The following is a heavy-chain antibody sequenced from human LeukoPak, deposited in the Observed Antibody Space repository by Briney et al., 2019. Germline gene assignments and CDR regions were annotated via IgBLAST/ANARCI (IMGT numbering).Heavy chain of an antibody. CDR2: IKQDGSEK. CDR3: ATSYGDYLFDY. V-gene: IGHV3-7*02. D-gene: IGHD4-17*01. CDR1: GFTFSSYW. J-gene: IGHJ4*02. Sequence: PGGCPRLSCAASGFTFSSYWMSWGRQAPGKGLEWVANIKQDGSEKYYVDSVKGRFTISRDNAKNSLYLQMNSLRAEDTAVYYCATSYGDYLFDYWGESTVDPVSS.